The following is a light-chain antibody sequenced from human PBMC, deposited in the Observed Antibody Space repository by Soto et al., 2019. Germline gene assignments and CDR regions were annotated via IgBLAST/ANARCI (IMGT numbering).Light chain of an antibody. J-gene: IGKJ1*01. V-gene: IGKV3-20*01. Sequence: EIVLTQSPGTLSLSPGERATLSCRASQSVSSSYLAWYQQKPGQAPRLLIYGASRRATGIPDRFSGSGSGTAFNITMSRLESNDFAECYCQHYGSSQTFGQGTMVDIK. CDR3: QHYGSSQT. CDR2: GAS. CDR1: QSVSSSY.